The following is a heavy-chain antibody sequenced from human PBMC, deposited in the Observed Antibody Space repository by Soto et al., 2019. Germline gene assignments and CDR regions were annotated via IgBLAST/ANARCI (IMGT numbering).Heavy chain of an antibody. D-gene: IGHD6-13*01. CDR1: GGTFSSYA. J-gene: IGHJ6*02. CDR2: IIPIFGTA. V-gene: IGHV1-69*13. Sequence: SVKVSCKASGGTFSSYAISWVRQAPGQGLEWMGGIIPIFGTANYAQKFQGRVTITADESTSTAYMELSSLRSEDTAVYYCARDRGIAAAGPNYHGMDVWGQGTTVTVSS. CDR3: ARDRGIAAAGPNYHGMDV.